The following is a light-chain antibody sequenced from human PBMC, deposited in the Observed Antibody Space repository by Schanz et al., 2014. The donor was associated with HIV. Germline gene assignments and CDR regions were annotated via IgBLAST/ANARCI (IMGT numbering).Light chain of an antibody. V-gene: IGKV1-5*03. CDR3: QQSFSTPLT. J-gene: IGKJ4*01. CDR1: QSVGNG. Sequence: DIQMTQSPSTVSASVGDRVTVTCRASQSVGNGLAWFQQKPGRAPKLLLYRTSTLESGVPSRFSGSGSGTDFTLTIDSLQLEDFALYYCQQSFSTPLTFGGGTKVEIK. CDR2: RTS.